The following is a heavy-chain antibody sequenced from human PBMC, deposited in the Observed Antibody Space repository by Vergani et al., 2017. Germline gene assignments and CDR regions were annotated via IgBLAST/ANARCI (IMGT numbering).Heavy chain of an antibody. Sequence: EVQLVESGGGLVQPGGSLRLSCAASGFTVSSNYMSWVRQAPGKGLEWVSVIYSGGSTYYADSVKGRFTISRDNSKNTLYLQMNSLRAEDTAVYYCARDRGEQWLAPSNMDVWGKGTTVTVSS. CDR3: ARDRGEQWLAPSNMDV. V-gene: IGHV3-66*01. D-gene: IGHD6-19*01. CDR1: GFTVSSNY. CDR2: IYSGGST. J-gene: IGHJ6*03.